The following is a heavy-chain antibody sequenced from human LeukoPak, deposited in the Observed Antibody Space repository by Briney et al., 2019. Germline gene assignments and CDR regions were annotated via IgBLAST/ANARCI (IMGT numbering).Heavy chain of an antibody. V-gene: IGHV3-7*01. CDR2: IKQDGSEK. J-gene: IGHJ4*02. CDR1: GFTLSSYW. CDR3: ATLVATTRFDY. D-gene: IGHD5-12*01. Sequence: GGSLRLSCAASGFTLSSYWMSWVRQAPGKGLEWVANIKQDGSEKYYVDSVKGRFTISIDNAKNSLYLQMNSLRAEDTAVYYCATLVATTRFDYWGQGTLATVSS.